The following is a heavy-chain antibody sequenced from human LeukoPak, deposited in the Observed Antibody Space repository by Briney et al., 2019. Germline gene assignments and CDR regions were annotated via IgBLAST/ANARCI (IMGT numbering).Heavy chain of an antibody. V-gene: IGHV4-59*01. D-gene: IGHD6-13*01. CDR1: GGSISSYY. J-gene: IGHJ6*03. Sequence: SETLSLTCTVSGGSISSYYWSWIRQPPGKGLEWIGYIYYSGSTNYNPSLKSRVTISVDTSKNQFSLKLSSVTAADTAVYYCARDTAAAGPRYYYYYMDVWGKGTTVTISS. CDR3: ARDTAAAGPRYYYYYMDV. CDR2: IYYSGST.